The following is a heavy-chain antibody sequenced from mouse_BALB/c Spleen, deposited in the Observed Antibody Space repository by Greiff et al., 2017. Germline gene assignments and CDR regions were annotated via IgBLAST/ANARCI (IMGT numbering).Heavy chain of an antibody. CDR2: ISSGGSYT. CDR1: GFTFSSYA. D-gene: IGHD2-3*01. CDR3: AREDGPFAY. V-gene: IGHV5-9-4*01. Sequence: EVQVVESGGGLVKPGGSLKLSCAASGFTFSSYAMSWVRQSPEKRLEWVAEISSGGSYTYYPDTVTGRFTISRDNAKNTLYLEMSSLRSEDTAMYYCAREDGPFAYWGQGTLVTVSA. J-gene: IGHJ3*01.